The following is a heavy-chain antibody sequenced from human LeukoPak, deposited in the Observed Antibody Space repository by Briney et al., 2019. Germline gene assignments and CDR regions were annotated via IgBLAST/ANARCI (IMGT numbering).Heavy chain of an antibody. CDR2: IYHSGST. J-gene: IGHJ4*02. CDR3: ARSLGDFWSGYLDY. V-gene: IGHV4-30-2*01. Sequence: SETLSLTCTVSGGSISSGGYYWSWIRQPPGKGLEWIGYIYHSGSTYYNPSLKSRVTISVDRSKNQFSLKLSSVTAVDTAVYYCARSLGDFWSGYLDYWGQGTLVTVSS. CDR1: GGSISSGGYY. D-gene: IGHD3-3*01.